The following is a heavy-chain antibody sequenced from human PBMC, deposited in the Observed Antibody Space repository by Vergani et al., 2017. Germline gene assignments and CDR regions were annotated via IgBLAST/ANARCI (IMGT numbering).Heavy chain of an antibody. J-gene: IGHJ4*02. CDR2: IYPGDSDT. V-gene: IGHV5-51*03. CDR1: GYSFTTYW. Sequence: EVQLVQSGAEVKKPGESLKISCKGSGYSFTTYWIGWVRQMPGKGLEWMGIIYPGDSDTRYSPSFPGQVTISADKSISTAYLQWSSLKASDTAMYYCARMGGYDEGDAFRIGYFDAWGQGILVTVSS. CDR3: ARMGGYDEGDAFRIGYFDA. D-gene: IGHD3-22*01.